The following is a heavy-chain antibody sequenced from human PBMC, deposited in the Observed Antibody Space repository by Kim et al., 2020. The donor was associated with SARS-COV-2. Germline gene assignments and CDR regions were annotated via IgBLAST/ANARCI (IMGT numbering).Heavy chain of an antibody. D-gene: IGHD3-22*01. J-gene: IGHJ4*02. CDR3: QSSGYYSSGHY. V-gene: IGHV3-53*01. Sequence: TYYADSVKGRFTISRHNSKNALYLQMNSLRAEETAVYYCQSSGYYSSGHYWGQGTLVTVSS. CDR2: T.